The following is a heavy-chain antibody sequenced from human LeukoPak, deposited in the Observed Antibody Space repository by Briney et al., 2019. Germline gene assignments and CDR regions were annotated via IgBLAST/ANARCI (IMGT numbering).Heavy chain of an antibody. CDR3: ARGYYDSSGYWGFDY. CDR2: INPNTGGT. V-gene: IGHV1-2*02. CDR1: GYTFTGYY. D-gene: IGHD3-22*01. Sequence: ASVKVSCKASGYTFTGYYMHWVRQAPGQGLEWMGWINPNTGGTHFAQMFQGRVTMTRDTSTNTAYMELSRLRSDDTAVYYCARGYYDSSGYWGFDYWGQGTLVTVSS. J-gene: IGHJ4*02.